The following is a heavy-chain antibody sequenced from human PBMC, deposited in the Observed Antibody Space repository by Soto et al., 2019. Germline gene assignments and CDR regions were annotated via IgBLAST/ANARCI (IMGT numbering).Heavy chain of an antibody. CDR1: GFTFSSYG. CDR3: AKDRGVGVVPAAMMGGFDY. D-gene: IGHD2-2*01. V-gene: IGHV3-30*18. J-gene: IGHJ4*02. Sequence: QVQLVESGGGVVQPGRSLRLSCAASGFTFSSYGMHWVRQAPGKGLEWVAVISYDGSNKYYADSVKGRFTISRDNSKNTLYLQRNSLRAEDTAVYYCAKDRGVGVVPAAMMGGFDYWGQGTLVTVSS. CDR2: ISYDGSNK.